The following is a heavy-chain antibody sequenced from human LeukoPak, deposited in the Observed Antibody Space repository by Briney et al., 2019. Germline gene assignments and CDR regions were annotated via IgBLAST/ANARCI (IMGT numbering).Heavy chain of an antibody. D-gene: IGHD4-11*01. CDR3: AKDLAYTTYGYYFDY. V-gene: IGHV3-23*01. CDR2: ICAGGTFT. CDR1: GFTFSSYA. Sequence: PGGSLRLSCAASGFTFSSYAMNWVRQAPGKGLEWVSGICAGGTFTYYADSVKGRFTISRDNSRNTLYLQMNSLRADDTAVYYCAKDLAYTTYGYYFDYWGQGTLVTVSS. J-gene: IGHJ4*02.